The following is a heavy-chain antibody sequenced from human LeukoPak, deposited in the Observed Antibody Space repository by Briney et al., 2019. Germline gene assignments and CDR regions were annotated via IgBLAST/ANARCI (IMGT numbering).Heavy chain of an antibody. CDR1: GYTFTSYA. Sequence: ASVKVSCKASGYTFTSYAMNWVRQAPGQGLEWMGWINTNTGNPTYAQGFTGRFVFSLDTSVSTAYLQISSLKAEDTAVYYCAISFDILTGYGEEDAFDIWGQGTMVTVSS. CDR2: INTNTGNP. CDR3: AISFDILTGYGEEDAFDI. D-gene: IGHD3-9*01. J-gene: IGHJ3*02. V-gene: IGHV7-4-1*02.